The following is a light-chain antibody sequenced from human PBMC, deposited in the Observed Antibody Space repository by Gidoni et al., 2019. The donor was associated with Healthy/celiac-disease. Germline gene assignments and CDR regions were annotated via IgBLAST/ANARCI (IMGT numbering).Light chain of an antibody. CDR3: QQYGSSPPLT. Sequence: EIVLTQSPGTLSLSPGERATLSCRASQSVSSSYLAWYQQKPGQAPRLLIYGASSRATGIPDRFSCSGSGTDLTLTISRLEPEDFAVYYCQQYGSSPPLTFGGGTKVEIK. CDR2: GAS. V-gene: IGKV3-20*01. CDR1: QSVSSSY. J-gene: IGKJ4*01.